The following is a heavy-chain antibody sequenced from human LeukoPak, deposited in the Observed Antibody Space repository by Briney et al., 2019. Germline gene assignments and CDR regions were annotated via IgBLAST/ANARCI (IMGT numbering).Heavy chain of an antibody. J-gene: IGHJ4*02. CDR1: GYTFTSYG. V-gene: IGHV1-2*02. D-gene: IGHD2-2*01. CDR2: INPNSGGT. Sequence: ASVKVSCKASGYTFTSYGISWVRQAPGQGLEWMGWINPNSGGTNYAQKFQGRVTMTRDTSISTAYMELSRLRSDDTAVYYCARRPIPAPLIDYWGQGTLVTVSS. CDR3: ARRPIPAPLIDY.